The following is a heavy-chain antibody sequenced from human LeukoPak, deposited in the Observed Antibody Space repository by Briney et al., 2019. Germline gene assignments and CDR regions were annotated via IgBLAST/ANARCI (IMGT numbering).Heavy chain of an antibody. CDR3: ARDIRKDGYKLHYNWFDP. CDR1: GFTFSSYS. J-gene: IGHJ5*02. Sequence: GGSLRLSCAASGFTFSSYSMNWVREAPGKGLEWVSSISSSSSYIYYADSVKGRFTISRDNAKNSLYLQMNSVRAEDTAVYYCARDIRKDGYKLHYNWFDPWGQGTLVTVSS. V-gene: IGHV3-21*01. CDR2: ISSSSSYI. D-gene: IGHD5-24*01.